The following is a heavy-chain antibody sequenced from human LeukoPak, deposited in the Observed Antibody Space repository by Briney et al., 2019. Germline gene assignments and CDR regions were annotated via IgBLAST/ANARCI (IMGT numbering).Heavy chain of an antibody. CDR2: LYYSGNT. Sequence: SETLSLTCTVSGGSISSSSYYWGWIRQPPGKGLEWIGTLYYSGNTYYNPSLKSRVTISVDTSKNQFSLKLTSVTAADTAVYYCARPGDGYNLGYWGRGTLVTVSS. D-gene: IGHD5-24*01. V-gene: IGHV4-39*01. CDR1: GGSISSSSYY. CDR3: ARPGDGYNLGY. J-gene: IGHJ4*02.